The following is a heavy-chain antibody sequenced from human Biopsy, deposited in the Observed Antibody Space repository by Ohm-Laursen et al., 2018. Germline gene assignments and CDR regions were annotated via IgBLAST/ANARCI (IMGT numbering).Heavy chain of an antibody. CDR1: GVTLSGYK. J-gene: IGHJ6*02. CDR3: ARDRYYGSESYYSHYNMDV. Sequence: SLRLSCTASGVTLSGYKMNWVRQAPGKGLEWVAVIWYDGSNKYSADSVKGRFSISRDNSKNTVYLQMNSLRAADTAVYYCARDRYYGSESYYSHYNMDVWGQGTTVSVSS. D-gene: IGHD3-10*01. CDR2: IWYDGSNK. V-gene: IGHV3-33*08.